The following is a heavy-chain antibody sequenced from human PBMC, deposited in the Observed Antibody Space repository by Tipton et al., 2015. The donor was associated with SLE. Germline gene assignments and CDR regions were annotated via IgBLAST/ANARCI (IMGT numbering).Heavy chain of an antibody. CDR1: GYSISSGYY. CDR2: IYHSGST. J-gene: IGHJ6*02. D-gene: IGHD2-2*01. CDR3: ARGCSSTTCEPFDYFGLDV. V-gene: IGHV4-38-2*02. Sequence: TLSLTCTVSGYSISSGYYWGWIRQPPGKGLEWIGSIYHSGSTYYNPSLKSRVTISVDTSKNQFSLKLSSVTAADTAVYYCARGCSSTTCEPFDYFGLDVWGQGP.